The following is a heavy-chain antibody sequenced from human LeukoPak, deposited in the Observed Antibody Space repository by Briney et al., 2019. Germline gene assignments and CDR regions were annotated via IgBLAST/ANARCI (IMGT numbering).Heavy chain of an antibody. V-gene: IGHV3-21*01. D-gene: IGHD5-12*01. Sequence: GGSLRLSCAASGFTFSSYSMNWVRQAPGKGLEWVSSISSSSSYIYYADSVKGRFTISRDNAKNSLYLQMNSLRAEDTAVYYCARDSDYRRTITPFDYWGQGTLVTVSS. CDR1: GFTFSSYS. CDR3: ARDSDYRRTITPFDY. CDR2: ISSSSSYI. J-gene: IGHJ4*02.